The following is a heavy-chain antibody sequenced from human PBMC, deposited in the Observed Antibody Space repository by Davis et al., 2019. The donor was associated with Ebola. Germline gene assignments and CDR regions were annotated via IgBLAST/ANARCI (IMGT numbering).Heavy chain of an antibody. CDR3: ARTYYDYIWRSYRPDAFDI. CDR1: GYSFTSYW. Sequence: PGGSLRLSCKGSGYSFTSYWIGWVRQLPGKGLEWMGIIYPADSDTRYSPSFQGQVTISADKSISTAYLQLSSLKASDTAMYYCARTYYDYIWRSYRPDAFDIWGQGTMVTVSS. J-gene: IGHJ3*02. V-gene: IGHV5-51*01. D-gene: IGHD3-16*02. CDR2: IYPADSDT.